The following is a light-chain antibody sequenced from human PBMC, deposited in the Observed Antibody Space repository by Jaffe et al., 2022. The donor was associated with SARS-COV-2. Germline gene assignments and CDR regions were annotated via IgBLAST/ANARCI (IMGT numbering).Light chain of an antibody. CDR3: QHYDASLMYT. Sequence: IVLAQSPGTLSLSPGERVTLSCRASQIITSSSLAWYQQKPGQAPRLLIYGTSTRATGIPDRFSGTGSGTDFTLTISRLEPGDFAVYYCQHYDASLMYTFGPGTKVEIK. V-gene: IGKV3-20*01. CDR2: GTS. J-gene: IGKJ2*01. CDR1: QIITSSS.